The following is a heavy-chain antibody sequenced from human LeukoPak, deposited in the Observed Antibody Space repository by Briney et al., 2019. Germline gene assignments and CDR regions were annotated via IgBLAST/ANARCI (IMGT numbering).Heavy chain of an antibody. CDR1: GFTFSSYW. CDR3: ARGRVVVPAAFLDY. J-gene: IGHJ4*02. Sequence: GGSLRLSCAASGFTFSSYWMHWVRQAPGKGLEWVAVISYDGSNKYYADSVKGRFTISRDNSKNTLYLQMNSLRAEDTAVYYCARGRVVVPAAFLDYWGQGTLVTVSS. CDR2: ISYDGSNK. D-gene: IGHD2-2*01. V-gene: IGHV3-30*03.